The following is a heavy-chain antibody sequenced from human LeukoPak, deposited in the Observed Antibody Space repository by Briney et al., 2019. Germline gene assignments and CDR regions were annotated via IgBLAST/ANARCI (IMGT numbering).Heavy chain of an antibody. J-gene: IGHJ3*02. CDR1: GFTFGDYA. CDR2: IRSKAYGGTT. D-gene: IGHD2-15*01. CDR3: TRDCGSGGSCYLVDAFDI. V-gene: IGHV3-49*04. Sequence: GGSLRLSCTASGFTFGDYAMSWVRQAPGKGLEWVGFIRSKAYGGTTEYAASVKGRFTISRDDSKSIACLQMNSLKTEDTAVYYCTRDCGSGGSCYLVDAFDIWGQGTMVTVSS.